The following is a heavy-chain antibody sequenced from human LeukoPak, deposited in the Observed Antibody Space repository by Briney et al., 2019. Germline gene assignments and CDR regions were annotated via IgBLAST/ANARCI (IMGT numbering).Heavy chain of an antibody. CDR1: GFTFNTYG. CDR2: INSVGGTT. V-gene: IGHV3-48*04. J-gene: IGHJ4*02. D-gene: IGHD3-3*01. Sequence: GGSLRLSCAASGFTFNTYGMNWFRQAPGRGLEWISYINSVGGTTFYADSVKGRFTISMDNANNTLYLQMNSLRAEDTAVYYCARDNGNYDFWSGYSLDFDYWGQGTLVTVSS. CDR3: ARDNGNYDFWSGYSLDFDY.